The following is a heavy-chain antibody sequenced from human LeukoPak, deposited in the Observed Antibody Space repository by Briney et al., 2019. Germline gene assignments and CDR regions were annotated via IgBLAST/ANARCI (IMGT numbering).Heavy chain of an antibody. CDR1: GFTFSTYG. V-gene: IGHV3-30*02. D-gene: IGHD3-16*02. CDR2: IRYDGSEK. CDR3: ARDEYYDYVWGSYRPGPYDF. J-gene: IGHJ4*02. Sequence: GGSLRLSCAASGFTFSTYGMHWVRQAPGKGLEWVAFIRYDGSEKYSTDSVKGRFTISRDNAKNSLYLQMNSLRAEDTAVYYCARDEYYDYVWGSYRPGPYDFWGQGTLVTVSS.